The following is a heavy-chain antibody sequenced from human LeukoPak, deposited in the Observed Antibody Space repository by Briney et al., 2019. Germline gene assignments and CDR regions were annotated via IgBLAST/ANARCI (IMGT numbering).Heavy chain of an antibody. CDR1: GFSFSNAW. CDR2: IKRDGSEK. V-gene: IGHV3-7*01. CDR3: ARWTPDYDYVWGSYRYTFDY. D-gene: IGHD3-16*02. J-gene: IGHJ4*02. Sequence: SGGSLRLSCAASGFSFSNAWMSWVRQAPGKGLEWVANIKRDGSEKYYVDSVKGRFTISRDNAKNSLYLQMNSLRAEDTAVYYCARWTPDYDYVWGSYRYTFDYWGQGTLVTVSS.